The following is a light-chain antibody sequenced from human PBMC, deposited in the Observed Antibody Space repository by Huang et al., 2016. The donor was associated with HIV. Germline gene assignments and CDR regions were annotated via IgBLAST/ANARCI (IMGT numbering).Light chain of an antibody. J-gene: IGKJ5*01. CDR3: QQFGSSPPVT. CDR2: GAS. CDR1: QSVINNL. V-gene: IGKV3-20*01. Sequence: EIVLTQSPGTLSLSPGERATLSCRASQSVINNLLAWYQQRTGQAPRLLIYGASNTATGIPDRFSGSWSGTDFTLTISILEPEDFAVYYCQQFGSSPPVTFGQGTRLEIK.